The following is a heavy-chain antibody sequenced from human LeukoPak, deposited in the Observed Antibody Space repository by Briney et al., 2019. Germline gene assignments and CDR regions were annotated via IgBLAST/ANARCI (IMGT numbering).Heavy chain of an antibody. CDR1: GFTFSDYY. Sequence: TGGPLRLSCAASGFTFSDYYMSWLRQAPGKGLEWLSYITGSDYSMNSADSEKGRFAISRDNAKNSLYLQLNSLRAEETAVYYCAIGHCGRGNCYWDFDLWGRGTLVTVSS. CDR3: AIGHCGRGNCYWDFDL. V-gene: IGHV3-11*01. CDR2: ITGSDYSM. D-gene: IGHD2-21*01. J-gene: IGHJ2*01.